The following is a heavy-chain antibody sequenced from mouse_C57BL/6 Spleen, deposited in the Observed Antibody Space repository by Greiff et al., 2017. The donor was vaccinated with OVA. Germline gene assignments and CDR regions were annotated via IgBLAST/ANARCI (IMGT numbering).Heavy chain of an antibody. V-gene: IGHV1-54*01. CDR2: INPGSGGT. CDR3: ARWGNGAY. J-gene: IGHJ3*01. Sequence: VQLQQSGAELVRPGTSVKVSCKASGYAFTNYLIEWVKQRPGQGLEWIGVINPGSGGTNYNEKFKGKATLTADKSSSTAYMQLSSLTSEDSAVYFCARWGNGAYWGQGTLVTVSA. CDR1: GYAFTNYL. D-gene: IGHD2-1*01.